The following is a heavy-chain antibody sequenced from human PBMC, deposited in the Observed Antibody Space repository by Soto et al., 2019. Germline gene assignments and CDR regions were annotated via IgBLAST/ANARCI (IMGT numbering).Heavy chain of an antibody. Sequence: ASVKVSCKASGYTFTSYDINWVRQATGQGLEWMGWMNPNSGNTGYAQKFQGRVTMTRNTSISTAYMELSSLRSEDTAVYYCAIIEMVYAEIDYWGQGTLVTVSS. J-gene: IGHJ4*02. V-gene: IGHV1-8*01. CDR3: AIIEMVYAEIDY. CDR1: GYTFTSYD. CDR2: MNPNSGNT. D-gene: IGHD2-8*01.